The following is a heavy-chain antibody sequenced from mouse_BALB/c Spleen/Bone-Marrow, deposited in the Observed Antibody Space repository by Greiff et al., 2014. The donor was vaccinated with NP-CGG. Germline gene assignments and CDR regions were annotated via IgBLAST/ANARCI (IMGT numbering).Heavy chain of an antibody. CDR2: INPSNGRT. CDR3: ARYATATYWFAY. V-gene: IGHV1S81*02. CDR1: GYTFTSYW. D-gene: IGHD1-2*01. J-gene: IGHJ3*01. Sequence: VQLQQSGAELVKPGASVKLSCMASGYTFTSYWMHWVKQRPGQGLEWIGEINPSNGRTNYNEKFKSKATLTVDKSSSTAYMQLSSLTSGDSAVYYCARYATATYWFAYWGQGTLVTVSA.